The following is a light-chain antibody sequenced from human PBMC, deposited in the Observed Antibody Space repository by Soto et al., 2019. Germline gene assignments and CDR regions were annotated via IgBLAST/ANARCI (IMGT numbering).Light chain of an antibody. J-gene: IGKJ1*01. V-gene: IGKV3-20*01. CDR1: QSVGSNY. CDR3: QQFHISRT. CDR2: GAS. Sequence: EIVLTQSPGTLSLSPGERATLYCRASQSVGSNYLAWYQQKPGQAPRVLIYGASSRATGIPDRFSGSGSGTDFTLTISRLEPEDFAVYYCQQFHISRTFGQGTKVDIK.